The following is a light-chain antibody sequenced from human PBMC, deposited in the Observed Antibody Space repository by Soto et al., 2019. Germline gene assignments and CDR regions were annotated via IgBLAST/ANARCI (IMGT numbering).Light chain of an antibody. CDR1: SRGVGTYNL. CDR2: EVT. CDR3: SSYGGSSALPYV. Sequence: QAALAHPGAVSGSAEQSLASSCTSTSRGVGTYNLVSWYQQHPGKAPKLIIYEVTERPSGVSNRFSGSKFGNTASLTISGFLPEDEADYSCSSYGGSSALPYVFGTGTKVTVL. J-gene: IGLJ1*01. V-gene: IGLV2-23*02.